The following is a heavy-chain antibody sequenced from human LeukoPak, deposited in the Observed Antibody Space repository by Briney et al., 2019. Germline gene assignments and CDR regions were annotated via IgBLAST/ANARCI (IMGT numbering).Heavy chain of an antibody. CDR2: MNPNSGNT. Sequence: ASAKVSCKASGYTFTSYDINWVRQATGQGLEWMGWMNPNSGNTGYAQKFQGRVTITRNTSISTAYMELSSLRSEDTAVYYCARAVRGRYCSSTSCYTRVDYYYYMDVWGKGTTVTVSS. J-gene: IGHJ6*03. D-gene: IGHD2-2*02. CDR3: ARAVRGRYCSSTSCYTRVDYYYYMDV. V-gene: IGHV1-8*03. CDR1: GYTFTSYD.